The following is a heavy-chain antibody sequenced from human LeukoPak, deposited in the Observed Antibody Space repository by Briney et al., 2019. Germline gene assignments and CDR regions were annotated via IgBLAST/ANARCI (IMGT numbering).Heavy chain of an antibody. CDR3: ARVGAAVAAHTYYYYYMDI. CDR1: GGSISSYY. CDR2: IYTSGST. V-gene: IGHV4-4*07. J-gene: IGHJ6*03. D-gene: IGHD6-19*01. Sequence: SETVSLTCTVSGGSISSYYWSWIRQPAGKGLEWIGRIYTSGSTNYNPSLKSRVTMSVDTSKNQFSLKLSSVTAADTAVYYCARVGAAVAAHTYYYYYMDIWGKGTTVTVSS.